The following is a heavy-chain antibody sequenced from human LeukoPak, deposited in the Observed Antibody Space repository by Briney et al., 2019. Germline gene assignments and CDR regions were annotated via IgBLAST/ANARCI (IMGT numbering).Heavy chain of an antibody. J-gene: IGHJ4*02. V-gene: IGHV3-23*01. CDR3: ARDPMDY. CDR2: IRSGGGGT. CDR1: GFTFSNYA. Sequence: GGSLRLSCAASGFTFSNYAMIWVRQAPGRGLEWVSAIRSGGGGTLYADSVKGRFTISRDNSKNTLFLQMNNMRAEDTAVYYCARDPMDYWGQGTLVTVSS.